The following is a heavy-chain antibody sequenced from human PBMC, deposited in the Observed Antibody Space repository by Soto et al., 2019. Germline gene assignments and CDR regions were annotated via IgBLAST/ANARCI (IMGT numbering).Heavy chain of an antibody. CDR3: ASVGYNNSRHMDGLAP. Sequence: QGQLVQSGAEVKKRGSSVKVSCKASGGTLSNYGFSWVRQAPGQGLEWMGAVIPIFETAKYAKNYQGRVTLTAEEPTSTVYMELSRLRYEETAVYHCASVGYNNSRHMDGLAPWGQGPLVTVSS. CDR2: VIPIFETA. D-gene: IGHD1-20*01. CDR1: GGTLSNYG. V-gene: IGHV1-69*01. J-gene: IGHJ5*02.